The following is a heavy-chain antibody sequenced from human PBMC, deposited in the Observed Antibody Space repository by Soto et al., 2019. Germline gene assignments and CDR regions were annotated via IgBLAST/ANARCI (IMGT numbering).Heavy chain of an antibody. J-gene: IGHJ6*02. V-gene: IGHV2-70*02. CDR2: IDWDDDK. CDR3: QGKKSRGHLRSVSAF. D-gene: IGHD3-10*01. CDR1: GFSLSTSGMC. Sequence: SGPTLVNPTQTLTLTCTFSGFSLSTSGMCVSWIRQPPGKALEWLALIDWDDDKYYSTSLKTRLTISKDTSKNQVVLTMTNMDPVNTPFFFFQGKKSRGHLRSVSAFWGQGTT.